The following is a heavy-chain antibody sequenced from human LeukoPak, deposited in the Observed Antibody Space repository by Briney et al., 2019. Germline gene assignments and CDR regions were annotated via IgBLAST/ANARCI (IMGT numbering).Heavy chain of an antibody. CDR2: INPSGGST. CDR3: ARDGIAAAGTAY. D-gene: IGHD6-13*01. V-gene: IGHV1-46*01. J-gene: IGHJ4*02. Sequence: ASVKVSCKASGYTFTSYYMHWVRQAPGQGLEWKGIINPSGGSTSYAQKFQGRVTMTRDTSTSTAYMELSSLRSEDTAVYYCARDGIAAAGTAYWGQGTLVTVSS. CDR1: GYTFTSYY.